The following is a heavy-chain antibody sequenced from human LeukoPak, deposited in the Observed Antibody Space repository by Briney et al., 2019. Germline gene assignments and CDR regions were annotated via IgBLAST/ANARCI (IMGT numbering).Heavy chain of an antibody. V-gene: IGHV3-7*01. Sequence: GGSLRLSCAASGFIFSDYWMSWVRQAPEKGLGWVANIKQDGSQEFYADSVKGRFTISRDNAKNSLYLQMDRLTPADTGVYYCTSLFSPNWGQGTLVTVSS. CDR3: TSLFSPN. CDR2: IKQDGSQE. J-gene: IGHJ4*02. CDR1: GFIFSDYW.